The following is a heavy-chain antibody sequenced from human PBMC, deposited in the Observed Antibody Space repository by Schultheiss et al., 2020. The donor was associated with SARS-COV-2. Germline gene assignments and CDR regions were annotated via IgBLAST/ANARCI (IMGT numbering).Heavy chain of an antibody. CDR2: INPNSGGT. D-gene: IGHD3-16*02. CDR3: ASSGGRRLGELSPLGDYYGMDV. V-gene: IGHV1-18*01. CDR1: GYTFTSYG. J-gene: IGHJ6*02. Sequence: ASVKVSCKASGYTFTSYGISWVRQAPGQGLEWMGWINPNSGGTNYAQKFQGRVTMTTETSTSTAYMELRSLRSDDTAVYYCASSGGRRLGELSPLGDYYGMDVWGQGTLVTVSS.